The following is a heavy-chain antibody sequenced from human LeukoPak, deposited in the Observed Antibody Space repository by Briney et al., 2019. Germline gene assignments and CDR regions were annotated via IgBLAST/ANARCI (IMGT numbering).Heavy chain of an antibody. Sequence: GRSLRLSCAASGFTFSSYGMHWVRQAPGKGLEWVAVIWYDGSNKYYADSVKGRFTISRDNSKNTLYLQMNSLRAEDTAVYYCARGPLYCSSTSCSLVDYWGQGTLVTVSS. CDR2: IWYDGSNK. CDR3: ARGPLYCSSTSCSLVDY. CDR1: GFTFSSYG. V-gene: IGHV3-33*01. J-gene: IGHJ4*02. D-gene: IGHD2-2*01.